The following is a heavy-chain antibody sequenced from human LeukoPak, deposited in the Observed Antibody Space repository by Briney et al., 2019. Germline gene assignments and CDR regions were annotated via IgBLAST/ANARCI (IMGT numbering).Heavy chain of an antibody. V-gene: IGHV3-21*01. CDR1: GFIFSSYG. D-gene: IGHD3-16*02. CDR2: ITTSSTYI. Sequence: GGSLRLSCAASGFIFSSYGMSWVRQAPGKGLEWVSSITTSSTYIYYADSVKVRFTISRDNAKNSLYLQMTSLRAEDTAVYYCARHRTASDNWGQGTLVTVSS. CDR3: ARHRTASDN. J-gene: IGHJ4*02.